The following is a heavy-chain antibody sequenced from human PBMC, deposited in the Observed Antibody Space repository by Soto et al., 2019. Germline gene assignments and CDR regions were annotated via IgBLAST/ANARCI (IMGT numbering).Heavy chain of an antibody. CDR2: ISYDGSNK. V-gene: IGHV3-30*18. J-gene: IGHJ5*02. CDR1: GFTFSSYG. Sequence: QVQLVESGGGVVQPGRSLRLSCAASGFTFSSYGMHWVRQAPGKGLEWVAVISYDGSNKYYADSVKGRFTISRDNSKNKLYLQMNSLRAEDTAVYYCAKGFGSSGYGGDWFDPWGQGTLVTVSS. CDR3: AKGFGSSGYGGDWFDP. D-gene: IGHD3-22*01.